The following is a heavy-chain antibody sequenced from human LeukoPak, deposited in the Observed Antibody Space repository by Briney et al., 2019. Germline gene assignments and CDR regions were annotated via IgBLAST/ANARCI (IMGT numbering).Heavy chain of an antibody. D-gene: IGHD2-15*01. CDR3: ARGIVVVAQLGYYYYYMDV. Sequence: SETLSLTCTVSGGSISSYYWSWIRQPAGKGLEWIGRIYTSGSANYNPSLKSRVTISVDTSKNQFSLKLSSVTAADTAVYYCARGIVVVAQLGYYYYYMDVWGKGTTVTISS. J-gene: IGHJ6*03. CDR1: GGSISSYY. V-gene: IGHV4-4*07. CDR2: IYTSGSA.